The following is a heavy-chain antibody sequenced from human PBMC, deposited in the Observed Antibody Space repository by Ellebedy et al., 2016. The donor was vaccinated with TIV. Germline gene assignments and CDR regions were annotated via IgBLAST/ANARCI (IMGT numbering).Heavy chain of an antibody. CDR1: GFTFSSYG. J-gene: IGHJ5*02. V-gene: IGHV3-21*01. D-gene: IGHD3-10*01. Sequence: GESLKISCAASGFTFSSYGMNWVRQAPGKGLEWVSSISSSSSYIYYADSVKGRFTISRDNAKNSLYLQMNSLRAEDTAVYYCARVAMVRGVRNWFDPWGQGTLVTVSS. CDR2: ISSSSSYI. CDR3: ARVAMVRGVRNWFDP.